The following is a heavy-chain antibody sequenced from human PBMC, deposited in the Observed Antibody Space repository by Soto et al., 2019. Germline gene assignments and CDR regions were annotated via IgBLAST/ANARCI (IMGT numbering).Heavy chain of an antibody. V-gene: IGHV4-4*02. CDR2: IYHSGST. Sequence: SETLSLTCAVSGGSISSSNWWSWVRQPPGKGLEWIGEIYHSGSTNYNPSLKSRATISVDKSKNQFSLKLSSVTAADTAVYYCARSVIMITFGGASRLAYYFDYWGQGTLVTVSS. CDR3: ARSVIMITFGGASRLAYYFDY. CDR1: GGSISSSNW. D-gene: IGHD3-16*01. J-gene: IGHJ4*02.